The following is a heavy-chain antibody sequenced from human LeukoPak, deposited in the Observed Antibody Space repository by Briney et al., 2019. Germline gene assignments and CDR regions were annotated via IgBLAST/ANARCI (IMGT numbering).Heavy chain of an antibody. V-gene: IGHV1-69*04. Sequence: SVKVSCKASGGTFSSYAISWVRQAPGQGLEWMGRIIPILGIANYAQKFQGRVTITADKSTSTAYMELSSLRSEDTAVYYCARHGPGDSVWFGELGSGTYNWFDPWGQGTLVTVSS. J-gene: IGHJ5*02. D-gene: IGHD3-10*01. CDR2: IIPILGIA. CDR3: ARHGPGDSVWFGELGSGTYNWFDP. CDR1: GGTFSSYA.